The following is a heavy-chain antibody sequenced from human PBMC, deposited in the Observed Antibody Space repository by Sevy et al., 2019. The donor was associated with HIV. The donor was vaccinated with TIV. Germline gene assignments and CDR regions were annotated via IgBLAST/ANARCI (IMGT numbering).Heavy chain of an antibody. CDR2: ISYDGSNK. D-gene: IGHD2-15*01. CDR1: GFTFSSYG. J-gene: IGHJ4*02. Sequence: GGSLRLSCAASGFTFSSYGMHWVRQAPGKGLEWVAVISYDGSNKYYADSVKGRFTISRDNSKNTLYLQMISLRAEDTAVYYCAKGYSLVVVAAIDYWGQGTLVTVSS. CDR3: AKGYSLVVVAAIDY. V-gene: IGHV3-30*18.